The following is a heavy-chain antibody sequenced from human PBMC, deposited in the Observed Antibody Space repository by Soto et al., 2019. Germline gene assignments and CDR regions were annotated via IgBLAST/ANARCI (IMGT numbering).Heavy chain of an antibody. D-gene: IGHD3-22*01. CDR3: ARVWRDRSNYYYYYGMDV. CDR1: GGSISSYY. CDR2: IYYSGST. V-gene: IGHV4-59*01. Sequence: SETLSLTCTVSGGSISSYYWSWIRQPPGKGLEWIGYIYYSGSTNYNPSLKSRVTISVDTSKNQFSLKLSSVTAADTAVYYCARVWRDRSNYYYYYGMDVWGQGTTVTVSS. J-gene: IGHJ6*02.